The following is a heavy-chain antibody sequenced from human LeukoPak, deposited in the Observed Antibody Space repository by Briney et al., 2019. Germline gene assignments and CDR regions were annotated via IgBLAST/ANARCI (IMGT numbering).Heavy chain of an antibody. V-gene: IGHV1-2*04. Sequence: ASVKVSCKASGYTFTGYYMHWVRQAPGQGLEWMGWINPNSGGTNYAQKFQGWVTMTRDTSISTAYMELSRLRSDDTAVYYCARDPKGGGQRTLHYWGQGTLVTVAS. D-gene: IGHD3-16*01. CDR1: GYTFTGYY. J-gene: IGHJ4*02. CDR3: ARDPKGGGQRTLHY. CDR2: INPNSGGT.